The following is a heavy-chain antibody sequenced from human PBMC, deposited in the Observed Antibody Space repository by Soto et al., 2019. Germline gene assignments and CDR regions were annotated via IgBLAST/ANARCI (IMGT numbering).Heavy chain of an antibody. J-gene: IGHJ6*02. Sequence: PGGSLRLSCAASGFTFSSYWMSWVRQAPGKGLEWVANIKQDGSEKYYVDSVKGRFTISRDNAKNSLYLQTNSLRAEDTAVYYCARVISGSSGYLTKAYYYGMDVWGQGTTVTVSS. CDR1: GFTFSSYW. CDR2: IKQDGSEK. CDR3: ARVISGSSGYLTKAYYYGMDV. D-gene: IGHD6-19*01. V-gene: IGHV3-7*01.